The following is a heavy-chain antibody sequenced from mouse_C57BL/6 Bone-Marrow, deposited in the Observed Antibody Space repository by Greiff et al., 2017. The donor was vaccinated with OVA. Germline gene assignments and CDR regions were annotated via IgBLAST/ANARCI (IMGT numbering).Heavy chain of an antibody. CDR1: GYTFTDYY. Sequence: VQLQQSGAELVRPGASVKLSCKASGYTFTDYYINWVKQRPGQGLEWIARIYPGSGNTYYNEKFKGKATLTAEKSSSTAYMQLSSLTSEDSAVYFCARGGFFAFAYWGQGTLVTVSA. CDR2: IYPGSGNT. CDR3: ARGGFFAFAY. J-gene: IGHJ3*01. V-gene: IGHV1-76*01.